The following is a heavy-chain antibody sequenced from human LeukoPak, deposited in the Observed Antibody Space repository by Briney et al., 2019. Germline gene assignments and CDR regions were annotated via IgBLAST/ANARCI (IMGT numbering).Heavy chain of an antibody. Sequence: PSETLSLTCTVSGGPISSSSYYWGWIRQPPGKGLEWIGSIYYSGSTYYNPSLKSRVTISVDTSKNQFSLKLSSVTAADTAVYYCARVGRLWRGYYYYYMDVWGKGTTVTVSS. D-gene: IGHD2-21*01. CDR2: IYYSGST. CDR1: GGPISSSSYY. CDR3: ARVGRLWRGYYYYYMDV. V-gene: IGHV4-39*07. J-gene: IGHJ6*03.